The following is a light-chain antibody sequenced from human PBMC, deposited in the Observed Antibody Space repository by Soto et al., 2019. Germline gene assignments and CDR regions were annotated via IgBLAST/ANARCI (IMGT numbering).Light chain of an antibody. V-gene: IGKV1-27*01. J-gene: IGKJ3*01. CDR3: QEHYSGPPVA. CDR2: SAS. CDR1: QGIEHS. Sequence: DIQMTQSPSSLSASVGDRVTITCRASQGIEHSLAWYQQKPGKVPNLLIYSASTLQSGVPSRFSGSGSGTDFTLTITSLHPEDVATYYCQEHYSGPPVAFGPGTKVDV.